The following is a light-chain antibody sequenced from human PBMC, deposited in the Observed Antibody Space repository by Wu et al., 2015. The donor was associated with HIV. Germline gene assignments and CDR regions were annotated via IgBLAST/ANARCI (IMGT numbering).Light chain of an antibody. CDR2: KAS. Sequence: DIQMTQSPSTLSASVGDRVTITCRASQSVADWLAWSQQKPGKAPKFLIYKASNLESGVPSRFSGGGSGTEFTLTINSLQPEDFATYYCQQYNSNSWTFGQGTKVEIK. V-gene: IGKV1-5*03. CDR3: QQYNSNSWT. J-gene: IGKJ1*01. CDR1: QSVADW.